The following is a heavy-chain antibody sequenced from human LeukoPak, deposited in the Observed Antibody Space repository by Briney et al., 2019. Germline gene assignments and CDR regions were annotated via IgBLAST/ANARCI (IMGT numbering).Heavy chain of an antibody. D-gene: IGHD3-22*01. V-gene: IGHV1-18*01. J-gene: IGHJ3*02. CDR1: GYTFTSYG. CDR3: ARDQREAHYYDSSGYYHDAFDI. CDR2: IGAYNGDT. Sequence: ASVKVSCKASGYTFTSYGISWVRQAPGQGLEWMGWIGAYNGDTNYAQKFQGRVTMTTDTSTSTAYMELRSLRSDDTAVYYCARDQREAHYYDSSGYYHDAFDIWGQGTMVTVPS.